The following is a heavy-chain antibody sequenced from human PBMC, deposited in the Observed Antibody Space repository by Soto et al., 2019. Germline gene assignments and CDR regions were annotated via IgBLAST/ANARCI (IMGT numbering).Heavy chain of an antibody. CDR1: EFTCSSYW. V-gene: IGHV3-74*01. Sequence: GGSLRFSCAAAEFTCSSYWMHWVRQAPGKGLVWVSRINSDGSSTSYADSVKGRFTISRDNAKNTLYLQMNSLRAEDTAVYYCARGRGADTYYDFWSGPEAYDYYYGMDVWGQGTTVTVSS. D-gene: IGHD3-3*01. J-gene: IGHJ6*02. CDR2: INSDGSST. CDR3: ARGRGADTYYDFWSGPEAYDYYYGMDV.